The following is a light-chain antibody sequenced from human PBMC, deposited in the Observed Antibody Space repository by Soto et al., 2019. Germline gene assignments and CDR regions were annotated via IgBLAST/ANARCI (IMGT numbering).Light chain of an antibody. V-gene: IGLV2-23*02. CDR2: EVS. Sequence: QSVLTQPASVSGSPGQSITISCTGTSSDVGSYNLVSWYQHHPGKAPKLMIYEVSKRPSGVSNRFSGSKSGNTASLTISGLQADDEADYYCCSYAGSSTWVFVGGTKLTVL. J-gene: IGLJ3*02. CDR1: SSDVGSYNL. CDR3: CSYAGSSTWV.